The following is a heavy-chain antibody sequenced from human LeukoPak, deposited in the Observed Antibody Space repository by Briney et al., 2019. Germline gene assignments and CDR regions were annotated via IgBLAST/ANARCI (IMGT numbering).Heavy chain of an antibody. Sequence: PSETLSLTCTVSGDSISSSYWSWIRQPPGKRLEWVGYVHYTGKTNYNPSLNNRATISVDMSKNQFSLTLTSVTVADTAMYYCARDRGGSYRKYFDYWGQGTLVTVSS. D-gene: IGHD1-26*01. CDR2: VHYTGKT. CDR3: ARDRGGSYRKYFDY. J-gene: IGHJ4*02. V-gene: IGHV4-59*01. CDR1: GDSISSSY.